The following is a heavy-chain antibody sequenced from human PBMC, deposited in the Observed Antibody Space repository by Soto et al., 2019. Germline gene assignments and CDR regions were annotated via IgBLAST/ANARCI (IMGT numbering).Heavy chain of an antibody. Sequence: QVQLVESGGGVVQPGRSLRLSCAASGFTFSNYGMHWVRQAPGKGLEWVTLISDDGSNKYYTDSVKGRFTISRDNSKNTLYLQMNSLRAEETALYYCAKDPDCRGGRCDWSNWFDPWGQGALVTVSS. D-gene: IGHD2-15*01. J-gene: IGHJ5*02. V-gene: IGHV3-30*18. CDR1: GFTFSNYG. CDR2: ISDDGSNK. CDR3: AKDPDCRGGRCDWSNWFDP.